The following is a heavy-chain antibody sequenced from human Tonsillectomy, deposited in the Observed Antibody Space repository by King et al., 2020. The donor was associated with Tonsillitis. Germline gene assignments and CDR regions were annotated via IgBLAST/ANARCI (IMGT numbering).Heavy chain of an antibody. CDR1: GGSFSGYY. Sequence: VQLQQWGAGLLKPSETLSLTCAVYGGSFSGYYWSWIRQPPGKGLEWIGEINHSGSTNYNPSLKSRVTISVDTSKNQVSLKLDSVTAADTAVYYCARGGVWGGWYKWVSLSATEQLDYWGQGTLVTVSS. J-gene: IGHJ4*02. CDR2: INHSGST. V-gene: IGHV4-34*01. CDR3: ARGGVWGGWYKWVSLSATEQLDY. D-gene: IGHD1-20*01.